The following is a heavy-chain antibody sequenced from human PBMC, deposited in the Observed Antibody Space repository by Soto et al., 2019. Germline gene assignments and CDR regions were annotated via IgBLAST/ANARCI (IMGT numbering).Heavy chain of an antibody. V-gene: IGHV3-23*01. CDR1: GFTFSSYA. CDR2: ISGSGGST. D-gene: IGHD3-16*01. Sequence: GGSLRLSCAASGFTFSSYAMSWVRQAPGKGLEWVSAISGSGGSTYYADSVKGRFTISRDNSKNTLYLQMKSLGAEDTAVYYCAKDSGGGMYYDYIWGSYLFDYWGQGTLVTVSS. J-gene: IGHJ4*02. CDR3: AKDSGGGMYYDYIWGSYLFDY.